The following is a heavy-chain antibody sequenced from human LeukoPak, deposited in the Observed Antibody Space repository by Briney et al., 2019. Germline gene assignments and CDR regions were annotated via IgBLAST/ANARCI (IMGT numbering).Heavy chain of an antibody. CDR3: ARERWLQLYGMDV. CDR2: INHSGST. Sequence: PSETLSLTCAVYGGSFSGYYWSWIRQPPGKGLEWIGEINHSGSTNYNPSLKSRVTISVDTSKNQFSLKLSSVTAADTAVYYCARERWLQLYGMDVWGQGTTVTVSS. D-gene: IGHD5-24*01. V-gene: IGHV4-34*01. J-gene: IGHJ6*02. CDR1: GGSFSGYY.